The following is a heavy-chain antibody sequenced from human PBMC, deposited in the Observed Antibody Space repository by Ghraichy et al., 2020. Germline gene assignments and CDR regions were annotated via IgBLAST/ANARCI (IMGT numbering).Heavy chain of an antibody. CDR2: IYYRGNA. CDR3: AKSRLNPNYEFDY. Sequence: LETLSLTCTVSGDSIETDYYYWGWVRQPPGKGLEWLGNIYYRGNAYYSPSLESRVTISVDTSKNQFSLKLRSVTAADTAVYYCAKSRLNPNYEFDYWGQGIPVTVSS. CDR1: GDSIETDYYY. J-gene: IGHJ4*02. D-gene: IGHD1-7*01. V-gene: IGHV4-39*01.